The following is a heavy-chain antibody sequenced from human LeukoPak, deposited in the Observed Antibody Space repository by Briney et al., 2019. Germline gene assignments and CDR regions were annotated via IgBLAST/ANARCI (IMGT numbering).Heavy chain of an antibody. CDR1: GFTFSSYE. CDR2: ISSSGSTI. V-gene: IGHV3-48*03. CDR3: ARRLGSYYYYYMDV. J-gene: IGHJ6*03. Sequence: GGSLRLSCAASGFTFSSYEMNWVRQAPGKGLEWVSYISSSGSTIYYADSVKGRFTISRDNAKNSLYLQMNSLRAEGTAVYYCARRLGSYYYYYMDVWGKGTTVTISS. D-gene: IGHD1-26*01.